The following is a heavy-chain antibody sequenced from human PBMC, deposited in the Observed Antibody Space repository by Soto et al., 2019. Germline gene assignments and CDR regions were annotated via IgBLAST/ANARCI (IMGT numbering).Heavy chain of an antibody. Sequence: QVQLVESGGGVVQPGRSLRLSCAASGFTFNSYGMHWVRQAPGKGLEWVAVIWYDGSNKYYADSVKGRFTISRDNSENTLYLQMNSLRADDTAVYYCARSHNWNYVGLDYWGQGTLVTVSS. CDR3: ARSHNWNYVGLDY. J-gene: IGHJ4*02. D-gene: IGHD1-7*01. V-gene: IGHV3-33*01. CDR2: IWYDGSNK. CDR1: GFTFNSYG.